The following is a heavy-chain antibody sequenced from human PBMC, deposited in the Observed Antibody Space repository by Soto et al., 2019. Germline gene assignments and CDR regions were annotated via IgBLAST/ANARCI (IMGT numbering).Heavy chain of an antibody. Sequence: PGGSLRLSCAASGFTFDDYGMSWARQAPGKGLEWVSGVNWNDGSTGYADSVKGRFTISRDNAKNSLYLQMNSLRAEDTAFYYCVRGASLNFDFWGQGTLVTVSS. D-gene: IGHD1-26*01. V-gene: IGHV3-20*04. CDR1: GFTFDDYG. J-gene: IGHJ4*02. CDR2: VNWNDGST. CDR3: VRGASLNFDF.